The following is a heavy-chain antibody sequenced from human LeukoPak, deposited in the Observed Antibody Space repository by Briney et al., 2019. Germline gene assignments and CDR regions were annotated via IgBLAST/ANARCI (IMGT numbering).Heavy chain of an antibody. J-gene: IGHJ5*02. CDR1: GYTFTSYA. V-gene: IGHV7-4-1*02. D-gene: IGHD3-10*01. CDR3: ATNILVRDIINWFDP. Sequence: GASVKVSCKASGYTFTSYAMNWVRQAPGQGLEWMGWINTNTGNPTYAQGFTGRFVFPLDTSVSTAYLQISSLKAEDTAVYYCATNILVRDIINWFDPWGQGTLVTVSS. CDR2: INTNTGNP.